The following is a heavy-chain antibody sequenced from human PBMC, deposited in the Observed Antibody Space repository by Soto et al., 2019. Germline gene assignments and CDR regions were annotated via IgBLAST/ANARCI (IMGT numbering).Heavy chain of an antibody. D-gene: IGHD6-19*01. CDR2: IYYSGST. CDR1: GGSISSGDYY. V-gene: IGHV4-30-4*01. J-gene: IGHJ4*02. CDR3: ARAGPRAVAGAGYYFDY. Sequence: SETLSLTCTVSGGSISSGDYYWIWIRQPPGKGLEWIGYIYYSGSTYYNPSLKSRVTISVDTSKNQFSLKLSSVTAADTAVYYCARAGPRAVAGAGYYFDYWGQGTLVTAPQ.